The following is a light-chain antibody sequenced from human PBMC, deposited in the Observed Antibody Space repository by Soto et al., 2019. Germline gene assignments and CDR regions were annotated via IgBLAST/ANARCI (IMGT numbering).Light chain of an antibody. CDR1: SSDIGGYKY. CDR2: EVT. J-gene: IGLJ2*01. V-gene: IGLV2-14*01. Sequence: QSVLTQPAFVSGSPGQSITISCTGTSSDIGGYKYVSWYQQHPGKAPKLIIYEVTNRPSGVSDRFSGSKSGNTASLTISGLQAEDEADYYCSSYTIYSTLLLFGGGTQLTVL. CDR3: SSYTIYSTLLL.